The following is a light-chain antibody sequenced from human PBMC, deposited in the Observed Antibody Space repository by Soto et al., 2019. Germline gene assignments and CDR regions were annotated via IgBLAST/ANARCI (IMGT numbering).Light chain of an antibody. J-gene: IGLJ1*01. Sequence: QSALTQPPSVSGAPGQRVTISCTGSSSNIGAGYGVHWYQQLPGTAPKLLIYGNSNRPSGVPDRFSGSKSGASASLAITGLQAEDEADYYCQSYDSSLSRVFGTGTKVTVL. CDR1: SSNIGAGYG. CDR3: QSYDSSLSRV. V-gene: IGLV1-40*01. CDR2: GNS.